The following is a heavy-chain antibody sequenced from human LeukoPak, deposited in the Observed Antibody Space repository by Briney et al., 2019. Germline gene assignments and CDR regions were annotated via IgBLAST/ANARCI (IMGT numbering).Heavy chain of an antibody. D-gene: IGHD1-26*01. Sequence: GGSLRLSCAASGFTFSSYGMHWVRQAPGKGLGWVAFISYDGSNKYYADSVKGRFTIARDSSKNTLYLQMNSLRAEDTAVYYCAKDTHSGSYYYFDYWGQGTLVTVSS. CDR2: ISYDGSNK. CDR1: GFTFSSYG. J-gene: IGHJ4*02. V-gene: IGHV3-30*18. CDR3: AKDTHSGSYYYFDY.